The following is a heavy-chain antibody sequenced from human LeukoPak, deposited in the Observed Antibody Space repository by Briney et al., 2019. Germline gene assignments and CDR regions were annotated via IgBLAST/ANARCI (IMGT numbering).Heavy chain of an antibody. CDR1: GGSISCGDYY. D-gene: IGHD4-23*01. CDR2: IYYSGST. CDR3: ARDLLNEGNHLDY. V-gene: IGHV4-30-4*01. Sequence: SETLSLTCTVSGGSISCGDYYWSWIRQPPGKGLEWIGYIYYSGSTYYNPSLKSRVTISVDTSKNQFSLKLSSVTAADTAVYYCARDLLNEGNHLDYWGQGTLVTVSS. J-gene: IGHJ4*02.